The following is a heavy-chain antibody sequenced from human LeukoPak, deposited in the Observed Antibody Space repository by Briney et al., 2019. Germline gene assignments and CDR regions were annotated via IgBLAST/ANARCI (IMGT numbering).Heavy chain of an antibody. J-gene: IGHJ5*02. CDR3: ARDTGYSSGWYEGSWFDP. CDR2: IYYSGST. Sequence: SETLSLTCTVSGGSISSYYWSRIRQPPGKGLEWIGYIYYSGSTNYNPSLKSRVTISVDTSKNQFSLKLSSVTAADTAVYYCARDTGYSSGWYEGSWFDPWGQGTLVTVSS. V-gene: IGHV4-59*12. CDR1: GGSISSYY. D-gene: IGHD6-19*01.